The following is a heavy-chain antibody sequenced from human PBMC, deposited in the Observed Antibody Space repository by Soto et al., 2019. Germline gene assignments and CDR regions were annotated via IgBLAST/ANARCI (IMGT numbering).Heavy chain of an antibody. CDR2: IKHDGSVQ. V-gene: IGHV3-7*03. J-gene: IGHJ4*02. CDR3: ARATYSNAWYRFDL. D-gene: IGHD4-4*01. Sequence: PGGSLRLSCEASGFTFSGYWMGWVRQAPGKGLGWVADIKHDGSVQYYVDSVKGRFTISRDNAKKLLYLQMNGLRAEDTALYYCARATYSNAWYRFDLWGQGTLVTVSS. CDR1: GFTFSGYW.